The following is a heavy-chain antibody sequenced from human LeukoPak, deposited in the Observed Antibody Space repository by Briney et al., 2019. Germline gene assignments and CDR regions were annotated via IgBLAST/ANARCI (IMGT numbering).Heavy chain of an antibody. CDR2: INHSGST. CDR3: ARGGAAYCSGGSCYPFKY. Sequence: SGTLSLTCAVYGGSFSGYYWSWIRQPPGKGLEWIGEINHSGSTNYNPSLKSRVTISVDTSKNQFSLKLSSVAAADTAVYYCARGGAAYCSGGSCYPFKYWGQGTLVTVSS. CDR1: GGSFSGYY. V-gene: IGHV4-34*01. J-gene: IGHJ4*02. D-gene: IGHD2-15*01.